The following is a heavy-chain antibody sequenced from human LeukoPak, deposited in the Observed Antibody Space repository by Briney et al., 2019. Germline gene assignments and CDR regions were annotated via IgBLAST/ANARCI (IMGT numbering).Heavy chain of an antibody. CDR1: GGTFSSYA. CDR2: IIPIFGTA. CDR3: ARDRGRQLLLDYYYYYMDV. D-gene: IGHD2-15*01. V-gene: IGHV1-69*05. Sequence: ASVKVSCKASGGTFSSYAISWVRQAPGQGLEWMGGIIPIFGTANCAQKFQGRVTITTDESTSTAYMELSSLRSEDTAVYYCARDRGRQLLLDYYYYYMDVWGKGTTVTVSS. J-gene: IGHJ6*03.